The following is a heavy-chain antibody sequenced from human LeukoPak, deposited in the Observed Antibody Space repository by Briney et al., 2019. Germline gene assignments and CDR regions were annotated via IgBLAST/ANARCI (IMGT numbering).Heavy chain of an antibody. V-gene: IGHV3-7*01. Sequence: PGGSLRLSCAASGFSFSNCWMNWVRQTPGKGLEWVASIKEDGSEKVYVDAVKGRFTISRDNAKNSLHLEMNSLRVEDTAVYYCVRGDSGSKYRASDVWGQGTMVTVSS. J-gene: IGHJ3*01. CDR2: IKEDGSEK. CDR3: VRGDSGSKYRASDV. D-gene: IGHD4-11*01. CDR1: GFSFSNCW.